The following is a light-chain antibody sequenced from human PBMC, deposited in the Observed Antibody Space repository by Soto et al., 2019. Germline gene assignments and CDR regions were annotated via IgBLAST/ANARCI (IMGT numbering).Light chain of an antibody. J-gene: IGKJ4*01. CDR2: AAS. CDR3: QQSKSYPLT. V-gene: IGKV1-9*01. CDR1: QGISSY. Sequence: DIQLTQSPSFLSPSVGDRVTITCRASQGISSYLAWYQQKPGKAPKLLISAASTLQGGVPSRFSGSGSGTEFTLTISSLQPEDFATYYCQQSKSYPLTFGGGTKVEIK.